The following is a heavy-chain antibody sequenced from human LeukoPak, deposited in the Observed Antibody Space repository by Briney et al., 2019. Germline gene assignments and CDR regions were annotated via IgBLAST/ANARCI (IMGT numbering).Heavy chain of an antibody. J-gene: IGHJ4*02. Sequence: GRSLRLSCAASGFTFNSYWMSWVRQAPGKGLEWVANINQDGSEKYYVDSVKGRFTISRDNAKNSLYLQLNSLRAVDTAVYYCATSSLESDYWGQGTLVTVSS. D-gene: IGHD3-3*01. V-gene: IGHV3-7*05. CDR3: ATSSLESDY. CDR1: GFTFNSYW. CDR2: INQDGSEK.